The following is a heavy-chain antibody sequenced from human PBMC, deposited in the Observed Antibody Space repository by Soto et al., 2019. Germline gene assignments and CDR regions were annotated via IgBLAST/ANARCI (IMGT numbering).Heavy chain of an antibody. CDR3: ARVMCGDCSTYYYYSMDV. CDR1: GFTFGTYT. D-gene: IGHD2-21*02. J-gene: IGHJ6*02. CDR2: IGTTSSYI. Sequence: EVQLVESGGGLVKPGGSLRLSCAASGFTFGTYTMNWFRQAPGKGLEWVSSIGTTSSYIYYVESVRGRFTISRDNARDSLYLQMSSLRAEDTAVYYCARVMCGDCSTYYYYSMDVWGQGTTVTVSS. V-gene: IGHV3-21*01.